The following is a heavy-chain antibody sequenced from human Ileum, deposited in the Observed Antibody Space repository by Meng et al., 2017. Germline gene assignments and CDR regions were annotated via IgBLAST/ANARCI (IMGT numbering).Heavy chain of an antibody. CDR2: IHYSGST. J-gene: IGHJ4*02. CDR1: GDSFTDYY. Sequence: QLQLMQWGAGMLKPSEPLSLTCNVYGDSFTDYYWNWIRQPPGKGLEWIGEIHYSGSTNYNPSLESRVTISEDTSQKQFSLRLSSVAAADTAVYYCARRIRGGSYLGWGQGTLVTVSS. V-gene: IGHV4-34*01. CDR3: ARRIRGGSYLG. D-gene: IGHD1-26*01.